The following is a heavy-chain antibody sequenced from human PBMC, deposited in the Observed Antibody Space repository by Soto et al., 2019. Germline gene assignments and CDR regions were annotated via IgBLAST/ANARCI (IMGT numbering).Heavy chain of an antibody. J-gene: IGHJ4*02. V-gene: IGHV3-23*01. CDR3: AKLRLFYGSGSPPFDFFES. CDR1: GFDFSRSG. Sequence: GGSLRLSCAGAGFDFSRSGMSWVRQAPGKGLEWVSAISPNGGATFFPESVKGRFTMSRDNSNNTLFLQMNSLRAEDAAVYYCAKLRLFYGSGSPPFDFFESWGPGTLVAVSS. CDR2: ISPNGGAT. D-gene: IGHD3-10*01.